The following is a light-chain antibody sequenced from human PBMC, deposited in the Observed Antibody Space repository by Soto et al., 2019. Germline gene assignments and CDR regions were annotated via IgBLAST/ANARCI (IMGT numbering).Light chain of an antibody. Sequence: DIQMTQSPSTLSASVGDRVTITCRDSQSISSWLAWYQQKPGKAPKLLIYDASSLESGVPSRFSGSGSGTEFTLTISSLQPDDFATHYCQQYNSYSPYTFGQGTKLEIK. J-gene: IGKJ2*01. CDR2: DAS. V-gene: IGKV1-5*01. CDR3: QQYNSYSPYT. CDR1: QSISSW.